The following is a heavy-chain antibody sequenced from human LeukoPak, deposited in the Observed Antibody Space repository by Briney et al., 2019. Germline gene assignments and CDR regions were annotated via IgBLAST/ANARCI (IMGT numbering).Heavy chain of an antibody. D-gene: IGHD3-10*01. CDR3: VKFRGIQHYNYHMDV. CDR2: LTGSGGNT. V-gene: IGHV3-23*01. J-gene: IGHJ6*03. CDR1: GFTFSSYA. Sequence: GGSLRLSCAASGFTFSSYAMSWVRQAPGKGLEGISGLTGSGGNTYHADSVKGRFTISRDNSKNTLSLQMNSLRAEDAAVYYCVKFRGIQHYNYHMDVWGKGTTVTVSS.